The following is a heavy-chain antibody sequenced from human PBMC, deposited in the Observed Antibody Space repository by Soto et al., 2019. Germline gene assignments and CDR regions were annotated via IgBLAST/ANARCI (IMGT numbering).Heavy chain of an antibody. Sequence: QVQLVQSGAEVKKPGASVKVSCKTSGYIFTNYGISWVRQAPGQGPEWMGWISGYNGNTKYAQTVRGRVAMTTDTSTSTAYMELRSLRSDDTAVYYCARGGSSWSAEYYQHWCQGTLVIVSS. CDR3: ARGGSSWSAEYYQH. CDR1: GYIFTNYG. D-gene: IGHD6-13*01. CDR2: ISGYNGNT. J-gene: IGHJ1*01. V-gene: IGHV1-18*01.